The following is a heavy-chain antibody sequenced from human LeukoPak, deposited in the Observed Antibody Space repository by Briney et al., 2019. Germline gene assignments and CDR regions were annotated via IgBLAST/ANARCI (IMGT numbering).Heavy chain of an antibody. CDR1: VFTFSSYA. CDR2: ISGSGGST. D-gene: IGHD2-2*01. Sequence: GGSLRLSCAASVFTFSSYAMSWVRQAPGKGLEWVSAISGSGGSTYYADSVKGRFTISRDNSKNTLYLQMNSLRAEDTAVYYCAKDSSPHCSSTSCYYGDYWGQGTLVTVSS. V-gene: IGHV3-23*01. CDR3: AKDSSPHCSSTSCYYGDY. J-gene: IGHJ4*02.